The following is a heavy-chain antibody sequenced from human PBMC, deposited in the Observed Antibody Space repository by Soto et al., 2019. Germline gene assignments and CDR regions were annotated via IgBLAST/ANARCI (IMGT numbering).Heavy chain of an antibody. Sequence: ASVKVACKASGYTYTNYGISWVRQAPGQGLEWMGWISAYNGNTNYAQKLQGRVTMTTDTSTSTAYMELRSLRSDDTAVYYCARDPLYCSGGSCHPLADAFDIWGQGTMVTVSS. CDR1: GYTYTNYG. CDR3: ARDPLYCSGGSCHPLADAFDI. V-gene: IGHV1-18*04. J-gene: IGHJ3*02. CDR2: ISAYNGNT. D-gene: IGHD2-15*01.